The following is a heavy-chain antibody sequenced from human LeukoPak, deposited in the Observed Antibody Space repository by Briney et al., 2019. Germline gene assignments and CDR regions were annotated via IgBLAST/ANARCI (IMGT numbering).Heavy chain of an antibody. CDR1: GYTFTGYY. J-gene: IGHJ4*02. Sequence: GSVKVSCKASGYTFTGYYMHWVRQAPGQGLEWMGWINPNSRGTNYAQKFQGRVTMTRDTPISTAYLELSRLRSDDTAVYYCARTIMYYDFWSGYYPFDYWGQGTLVTVSS. D-gene: IGHD3-3*01. CDR3: ARTIMYYDFWSGYYPFDY. V-gene: IGHV1-2*02. CDR2: INPNSRGT.